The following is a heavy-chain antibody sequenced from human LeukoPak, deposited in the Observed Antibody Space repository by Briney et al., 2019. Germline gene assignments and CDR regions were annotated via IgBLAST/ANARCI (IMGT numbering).Heavy chain of an antibody. CDR1: GGTFSSYA. Sequence: GASVKVSCKASGGTFSSYAISWVRQAPGQGLEWMGGIIPIFATANYAQKFQGRVTITTDESTSTAYMELSSLRSEDTAVYYCASLTRDGYNLDYYYMDVWGKGTTVTVSS. V-gene: IGHV1-69*05. CDR3: ASLTRDGYNLDYYYMDV. J-gene: IGHJ6*03. D-gene: IGHD5-24*01. CDR2: IIPIFATA.